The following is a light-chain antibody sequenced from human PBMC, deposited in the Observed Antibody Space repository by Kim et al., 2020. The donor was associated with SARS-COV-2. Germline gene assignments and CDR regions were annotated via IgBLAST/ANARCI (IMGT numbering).Light chain of an antibody. CDR2: SNN. Sequence: GQRVTISCSGSNSNIGSNTVNWYQQLPGTAPKLLIYSNNQRPSGVPDRFSGSKSGTSASLAISGLQSEDEADYYCAAWDDSLNVVVFGGGTQLTVL. V-gene: IGLV1-44*01. J-gene: IGLJ2*01. CDR3: AAWDDSLNVVV. CDR1: NSNIGSNT.